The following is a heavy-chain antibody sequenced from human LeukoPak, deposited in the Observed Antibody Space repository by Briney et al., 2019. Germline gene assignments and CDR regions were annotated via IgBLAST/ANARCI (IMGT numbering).Heavy chain of an antibody. V-gene: IGHV4-39*07. D-gene: IGHD3-22*01. Sequence: SETLSLTCTVSGGSISSSSYYWGWIRQPPGKGLEWIGSIYYSGSTYYNPSLKSRVTISVDTSKNQFSLNLSSVTAADTAVYYCARAPHFFDTSGSRYYFDYWGQGALVTVSS. J-gene: IGHJ4*02. CDR3: ARAPHFFDTSGSRYYFDY. CDR1: GGSISSSSYY. CDR2: IYYSGST.